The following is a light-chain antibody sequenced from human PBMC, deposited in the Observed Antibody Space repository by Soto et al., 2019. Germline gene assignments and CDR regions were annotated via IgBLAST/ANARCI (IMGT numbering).Light chain of an antibody. J-gene: IGLJ3*02. CDR3: QVWDSSSAHPDWV. CDR1: NIGSES. V-gene: IGLV3-21*04. CDR2: YDS. Sequence: SYELTQPPSVSVAPGKTATITCGGNNIGSESVHWYQQKPGQAPVLVIYYDSDRPSGIPERFSGSNSGNTATLIISRVEAGDEADYYCQVWDSSSAHPDWVFGGGTKLTVL.